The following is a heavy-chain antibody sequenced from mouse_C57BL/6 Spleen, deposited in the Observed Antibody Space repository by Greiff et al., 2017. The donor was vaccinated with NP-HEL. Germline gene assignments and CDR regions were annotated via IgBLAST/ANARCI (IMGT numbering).Heavy chain of an antibody. CDR2: INPNYGTN. Sequence: VQLQQSGPELVKPGASVKISCKASGYSFTDYNMNWVKQSNGKSLEWIGVINPNYGTNSYNQNLQGKATLTVDQSSSTAYMQLNSLTSEDSAVYSWSRRDGSSLDYWGQGTTLTVSS. J-gene: IGHJ2*01. D-gene: IGHD1-1*01. CDR3: SRRDGSSLDY. CDR1: GYSFTDYN. V-gene: IGHV1-39*01.